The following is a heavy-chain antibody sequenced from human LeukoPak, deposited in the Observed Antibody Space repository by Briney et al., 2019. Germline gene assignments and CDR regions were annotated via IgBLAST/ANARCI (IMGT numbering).Heavy chain of an antibody. Sequence: SETLSLTCAVYGGSFSGYYWSWIRQPPGKGLEWIGEINHSGSTNYNPSLRSRVTISVDTSKNQFSLKLSSVTAADTAVYYCARETSQKGAHYMDVWGKGTTVTISS. CDR2: INHSGST. CDR3: ARETSQKGAHYMDV. V-gene: IGHV4-34*01. J-gene: IGHJ6*03. D-gene: IGHD3-16*01. CDR1: GGSFSGYY.